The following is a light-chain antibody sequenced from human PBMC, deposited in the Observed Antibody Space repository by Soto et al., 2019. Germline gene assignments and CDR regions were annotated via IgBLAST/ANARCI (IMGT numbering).Light chain of an antibody. CDR3: HQFQNSPWT. CDR2: GTS. CDR1: QGVDNNY. V-gene: IGKV3-20*01. Sequence: EIVLTQSPGTLSLSPGERGTLSCRASQGVDNNYLVWYQQKPGQAPRLLIFGTSSRATGIPVRFSGSGSGTHFTLTINRLEPEDVAVYYCHQFQNSPWTFGQGTKVDIK. J-gene: IGKJ1*01.